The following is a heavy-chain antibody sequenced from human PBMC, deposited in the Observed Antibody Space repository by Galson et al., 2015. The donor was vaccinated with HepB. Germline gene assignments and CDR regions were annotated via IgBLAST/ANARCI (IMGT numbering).Heavy chain of an antibody. Sequence: SEPLSLTCAVYGGSFSGYYWSWIRQPPGKGLEWIGEINHSGSTNYNPSLKSRVTISVDTSKNQFSLKLSSVTAADTAVYYCARCTPKRSYYALYAFDIWGQGTMVTVSS. CDR2: INHSGST. D-gene: IGHD3-10*01. V-gene: IGHV4-34*01. CDR3: ARCTPKRSYYALYAFDI. CDR1: GGSFSGYY. J-gene: IGHJ3*02.